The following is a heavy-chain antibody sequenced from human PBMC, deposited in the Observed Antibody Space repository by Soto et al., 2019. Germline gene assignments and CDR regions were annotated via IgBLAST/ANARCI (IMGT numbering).Heavy chain of an antibody. CDR1: GFTFSSYA. V-gene: IGHV3-23*01. CDR3: AKDHGIAAAGTPKIRYYFDY. CDR2: ISGSGGST. J-gene: IGHJ4*02. D-gene: IGHD6-13*01. Sequence: GGSLRLSCAASGFTFSSYAMSWVRQAPGKGLEWVSAISGSGGSTYYADSVKGRFTISRDNSKNTLYLQMNSLRAEDTAVYYCAKDHGIAAAGTPKIRYYFDYWGQGTLVTVSS.